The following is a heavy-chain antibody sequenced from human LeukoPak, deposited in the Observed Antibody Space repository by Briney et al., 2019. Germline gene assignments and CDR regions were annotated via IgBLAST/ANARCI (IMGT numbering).Heavy chain of an antibody. CDR3: ARGVRAAGSSWYTY. V-gene: IGHV7-4-1*02. CDR2: INTNTGNP. J-gene: IGHJ4*02. D-gene: IGHD6-13*01. Sequence: SVKVSCKASGYTFTSYAMNWVRQAPGQGLEWMGWINTNTGNPTYAQGFTGRFVFSLDTSVSTAYLQISSLKAEDTAVYYCARGVRAAGSSWYTYWGQGTLVTVSS. CDR1: GYTFTSYA.